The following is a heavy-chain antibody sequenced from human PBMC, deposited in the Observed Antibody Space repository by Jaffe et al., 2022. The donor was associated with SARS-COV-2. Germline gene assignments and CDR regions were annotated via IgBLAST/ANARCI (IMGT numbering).Heavy chain of an antibody. V-gene: IGHV4-39*01. CDR1: GDSVSSSLYY. Sequence: QVQLQESGPGLVKPSETLSLTCTVSGDSVSSSLYYWGWIRQPPGKGLEWIGSVYYTEGAYYNPSLKSRVTISLDTSKNQFSLKLTSVTAADTATYYCARRTDYYSRSGYRRYLDYWGQGTLVTVSS. CDR3: ARRTDYYSRSGYRRYLDY. D-gene: IGHD3-22*01. J-gene: IGHJ4*02. CDR2: VYYTEGA.